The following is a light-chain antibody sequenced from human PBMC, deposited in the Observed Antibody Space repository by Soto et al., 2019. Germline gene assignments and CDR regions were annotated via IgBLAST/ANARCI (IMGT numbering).Light chain of an antibody. Sequence: EIVMTQSPATLSVSPGERATLSCRASQSVSSSYLAWYQQKPGQAPRLLIYGASSRATGIPDRFSGSGSGTEFNLTISRLEPEDFAVYYCQQYGSSPWTFGQGTKVDIK. CDR1: QSVSSSY. CDR2: GAS. CDR3: QQYGSSPWT. V-gene: IGKV3-20*01. J-gene: IGKJ1*01.